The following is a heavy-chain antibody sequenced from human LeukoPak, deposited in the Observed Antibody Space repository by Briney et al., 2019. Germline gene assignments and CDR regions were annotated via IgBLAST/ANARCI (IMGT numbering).Heavy chain of an antibody. J-gene: IGHJ4*02. CDR2: IWYDGSNK. CDR1: GFTFSTYG. D-gene: IGHD3-22*01. CDR3: ARDYYDSSGYSYGALDY. Sequence: PGGSLGLSCAASGFTFSTYGMHWVRQAPGKGLEWVAVIWYDGSNKYYADSVKGRFTISRDNSKNTLYLQMNSLRAEDTAVYYCARDYYDSSGYSYGALDYWGQGTLVTVSS. V-gene: IGHV3-33*01.